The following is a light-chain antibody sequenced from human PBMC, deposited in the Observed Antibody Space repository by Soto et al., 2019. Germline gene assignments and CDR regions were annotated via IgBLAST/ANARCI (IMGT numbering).Light chain of an antibody. CDR3: SSYTSSSTYV. CDR1: SSNVGGYNY. V-gene: IGLV2-11*01. CDR2: DVS. Sequence: QSVLTQPRSVSGSPGQSVALSCTGTSSNVGGYNYVSWYQQHPGKAPKLMIYDVSKRPSGVPDRFSGSKSGNTASLSISGLQAEDEADYYCSSYTSSSTYVFGTGTKVTVL. J-gene: IGLJ1*01.